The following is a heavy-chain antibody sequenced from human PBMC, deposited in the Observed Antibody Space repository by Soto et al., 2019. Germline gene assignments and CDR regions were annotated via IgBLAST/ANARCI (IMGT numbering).Heavy chain of an antibody. J-gene: IGHJ4*02. V-gene: IGHV1-46*01. CDR3: ARGYRPFGPSVALDY. CDR2: INPSGGST. D-gene: IGHD6-19*01. Sequence: GASVKVSCKASGYTFTSYYMHWVRQAPGQGLEWMGIINPSGGSTSYAQKFQGRVTMTRDTSTSTAYMELSSLRSEDTAVYYCARGYRPFGPSVALDYWGQGTLVTVSS. CDR1: GYTFTSYY.